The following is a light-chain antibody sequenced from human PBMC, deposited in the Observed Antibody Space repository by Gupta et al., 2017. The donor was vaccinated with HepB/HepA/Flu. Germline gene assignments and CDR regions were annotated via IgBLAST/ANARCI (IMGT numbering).Light chain of an antibody. Sequence: DIVMTQSPLSLPVTPGEPASISCRSSQSLLHTDGYNYVYWYLQKPGQSPQILIYLGSNRASGVPDRFSGSGSGTDFTLKISRVEAEDVGVYYCMQGLQTPGTFGPGTKVDIK. CDR2: LGS. V-gene: IGKV2-28*01. CDR1: QSLLHTDGYNY. J-gene: IGKJ3*01. CDR3: MQGLQTPGT.